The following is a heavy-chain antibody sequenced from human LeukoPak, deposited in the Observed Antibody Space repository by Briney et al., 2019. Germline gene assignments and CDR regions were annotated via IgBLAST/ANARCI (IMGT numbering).Heavy chain of an antibody. Sequence: PGGSLRLSCAASGFTFDDYAMHWVRQAPGKGLEWVSLISGDGGSTYYADSVKGRFTISRDNAKNSLYLQMNSLRAEDTAVYYCARGSREFHHWGQGTLVTVSS. J-gene: IGHJ1*01. D-gene: IGHD1-26*01. CDR1: GFTFDDYA. CDR2: ISGDGGST. CDR3: ARGSREFHH. V-gene: IGHV3-43*02.